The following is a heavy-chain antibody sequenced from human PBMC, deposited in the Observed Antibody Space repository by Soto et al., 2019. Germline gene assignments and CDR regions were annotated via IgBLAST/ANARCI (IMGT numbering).Heavy chain of an antibody. CDR3: ARVARYCSGGSCYSGLWFDP. D-gene: IGHD2-15*01. Sequence: SVKVSCKASGYTFTSYYMHWVRQAPGQGLEWMGGIIPIFGTANYAQKFQGRVTITADESTSTAYMELSSLRSEDTAVYYCARVARYCSGGSCYSGLWFDPWGQGTLVTVSS. V-gene: IGHV1-69*13. CDR2: IIPIFGTA. J-gene: IGHJ5*02. CDR1: GYTFTSYY.